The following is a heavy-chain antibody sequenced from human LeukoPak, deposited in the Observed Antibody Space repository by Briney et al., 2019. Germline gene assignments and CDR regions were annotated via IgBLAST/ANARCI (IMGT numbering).Heavy chain of an antibody. Sequence: ASVKVSCKDSGYTFTRYGINWVRQAPGQGLEWMGWISAYNGNTNFAQKLQGRVTMTTDTSTTTAYMELRSLRSDDTAVYYCARDPGSFLSSSGWLNWFDPWGQGTLVTVSS. CDR3: ARDPGSFLSSSGWLNWFDP. CDR2: ISAYNGNT. V-gene: IGHV1-18*01. D-gene: IGHD6-19*01. J-gene: IGHJ5*02. CDR1: GYTFTRYG.